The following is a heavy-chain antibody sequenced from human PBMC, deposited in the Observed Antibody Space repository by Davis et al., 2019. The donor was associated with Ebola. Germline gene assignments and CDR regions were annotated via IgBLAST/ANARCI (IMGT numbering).Heavy chain of an antibody. CDR3: ARQRGLGLPFGAFDI. D-gene: IGHD1-26*01. CDR1: GYSFTNMW. Sequence: GESLKISCKGSGYSFTNMWIGWLRQMPGKVLEWMGIIYPGDSDTTYSPSFQGQVTISADRSISTAYLHWSSLKASGTAMYYCARQRGLGLPFGAFDIWGQGRMVTVSS. CDR2: IYPGDSDT. V-gene: IGHV5-51*01. J-gene: IGHJ3*02.